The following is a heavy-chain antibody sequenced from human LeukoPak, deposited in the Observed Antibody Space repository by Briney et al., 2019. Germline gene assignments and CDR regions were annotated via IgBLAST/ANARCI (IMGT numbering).Heavy chain of an antibody. D-gene: IGHD6-19*01. V-gene: IGHV3-53*01. J-gene: IGHJ4*02. CDR3: ARGPDAVRYYFDN. CDR2: IYSGGST. CDR1: GFTVSSNY. Sequence: GGSLRLSCAASGFTVSSNYMSWVRQAPGKGLEWVSVIYSGGSTYYADSVKGRFTISRDNSKNTLYLQMNSLRAEDTAVYYCARGPDAVRYYFDNWGQGTLVTVSS.